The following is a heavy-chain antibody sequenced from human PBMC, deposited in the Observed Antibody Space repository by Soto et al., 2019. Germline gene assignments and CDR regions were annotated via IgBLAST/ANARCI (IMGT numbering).Heavy chain of an antibody. CDR3: ARRPLEAAGTRDFDY. V-gene: IGHV4-34*01. CDR1: GGSFSGYS. J-gene: IGHJ4*02. Sequence: QVQLQQWGAGLLKPSETLSLICAVYGGSFSGYSWSWIRQSPGKGLEWIGEINHSGSTNYNPSLKSRVTISVDTSKNQFSLNLGSVTAADTAVYYCARRPLEAAGTRDFDYWGQGTLVTVSS. CDR2: INHSGST. D-gene: IGHD6-13*01.